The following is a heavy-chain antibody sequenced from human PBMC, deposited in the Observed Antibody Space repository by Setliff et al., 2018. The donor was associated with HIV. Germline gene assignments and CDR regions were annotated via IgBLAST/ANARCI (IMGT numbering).Heavy chain of an antibody. CDR1: GGSFSTYY. V-gene: IGHV4-4*07. D-gene: IGHD3-3*01. CDR2: VHSTGTA. CDR3: ARARITMTGGRLEPDAFDR. Sequence: SETLSLTCTVSGGSFSTYYWSWIRQPPGEGLEYIGRVHSTGTAIYNPSLKSRGTMSVDTYKNQLSLKLRSVTAADTAVYYCARARITMTGGRLEPDAFDRWGQGTKVTVSS. J-gene: IGHJ3*01.